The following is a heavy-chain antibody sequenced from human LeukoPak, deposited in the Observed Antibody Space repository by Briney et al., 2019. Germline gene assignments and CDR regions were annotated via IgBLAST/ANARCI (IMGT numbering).Heavy chain of an antibody. J-gene: IGHJ4*02. CDR1: GFTFSSYS. D-gene: IGHD2-15*01. Sequence: GGSLRLSCAASGFTFSSYSINWGRQAPGKGLEWVSSISSSSSYIYYADSVKGRFTISRDNAKNSLYLQMNRLRAEDTAVYYCARAHLYCSGGSCYSDYWGQGALVTGSS. CDR3: ARAHLYCSGGSCYSDY. V-gene: IGHV3-21*01. CDR2: ISSSSSYI.